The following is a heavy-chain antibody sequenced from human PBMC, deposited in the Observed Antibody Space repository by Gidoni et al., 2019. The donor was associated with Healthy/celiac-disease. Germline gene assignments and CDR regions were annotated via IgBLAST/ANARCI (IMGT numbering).Heavy chain of an antibody. CDR3: TRIRRLWFGELLYDY. V-gene: IGHV3-49*03. CDR2: IRSKAYGGTT. CDR1: GFTFGAYA. Sequence: EVQLVESGGGLVQPGRSLRLSCTASGFTFGAYAMSWFRQAPGKGLEWVGFIRSKAYGGTTEYAASVKGRFTISRDDSKSIAYLQMNSLKTEDTAVYYCTRIRRLWFGELLYDYWGQGTLVTVSS. J-gene: IGHJ4*02. D-gene: IGHD3-10*01.